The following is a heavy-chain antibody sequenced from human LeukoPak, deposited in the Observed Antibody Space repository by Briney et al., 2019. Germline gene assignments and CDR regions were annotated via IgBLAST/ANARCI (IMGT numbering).Heavy chain of an antibody. Sequence: PSETLSLTCTVSVGSISSYYWSWMRQPAGKGLEWIGRIYTRGSTNYSPSLKSRVTMSVDTSKNQFSLKLSSVTAADTAVYYCAREGSSSPYYYYGMDVWGQGPTVTVSS. V-gene: IGHV4-4*07. CDR3: AREGSSSPYYYYGMDV. CDR1: VGSISSYY. J-gene: IGHJ6*02. CDR2: IYTRGST. D-gene: IGHD6-6*01.